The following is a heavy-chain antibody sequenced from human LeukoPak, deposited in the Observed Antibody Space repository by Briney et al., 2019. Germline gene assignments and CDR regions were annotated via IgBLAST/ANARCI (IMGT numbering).Heavy chain of an antibody. D-gene: IGHD2-21*02. V-gene: IGHV3-7*01. J-gene: IGHJ4*02. CDR2: IKQDGSEK. Sequence: GGSLRLSCAASGFTFSSYAMSWVRQAPGKGLEWVANIKQDGSEKYYVDSVEGRFTISRDNAKNSLYLQMNSLRAEDTAVYYCARVRGDLGGFDYWGQGTLVTVSS. CDR3: ARVRGDLGGFDY. CDR1: GFTFSSYA.